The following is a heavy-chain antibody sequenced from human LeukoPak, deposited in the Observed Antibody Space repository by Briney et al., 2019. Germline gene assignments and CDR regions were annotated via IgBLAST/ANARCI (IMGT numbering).Heavy chain of an antibody. V-gene: IGHV4-59*01. Sequence: SETLSLTCTVSGGSIYSFFWNWIRQTPGKGLEWIGYISFSGITNYNPSLQSRVSMSVDTSKNEFSLRLSSVTAADTAVYYCARGGSRQNFYYYGLDVWGQGTTVTVSS. CDR2: ISFSGIT. J-gene: IGHJ6*02. CDR1: GGSIYSFF. D-gene: IGHD6-25*01. CDR3: ARGGSRQNFYYYGLDV.